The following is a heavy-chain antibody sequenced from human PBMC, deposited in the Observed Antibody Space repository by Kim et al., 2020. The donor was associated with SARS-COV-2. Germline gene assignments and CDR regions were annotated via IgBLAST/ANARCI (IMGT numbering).Heavy chain of an antibody. V-gene: IGHV3-33*01. D-gene: IGHD2-2*01. J-gene: IGHJ3*02. CDR3: ARGPSETSDAFDI. Sequence: YIGSVKGRFPISSDSSNNMLYLHMNSMRAEDTAVYYCARGPSETSDAFDIWGQGTMVSVSS.